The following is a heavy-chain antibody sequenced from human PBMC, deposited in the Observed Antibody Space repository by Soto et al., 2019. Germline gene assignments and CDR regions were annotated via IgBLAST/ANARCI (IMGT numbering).Heavy chain of an antibody. Sequence: SETLSLTCTVSGGSISSSSYYWGWIRQPPGRGLEWIGSIYYSGSTYYNPSLKSRVTISVDTSKNQFSLKLSSVTAADTAVYNCARLSQPIVVVPAAIGETFDYWGQGTLVTVSS. CDR3: ARLSQPIVVVPAAIGETFDY. CDR1: GGSISSSSYY. V-gene: IGHV4-39*01. D-gene: IGHD2-2*01. J-gene: IGHJ4*02. CDR2: IYYSGST.